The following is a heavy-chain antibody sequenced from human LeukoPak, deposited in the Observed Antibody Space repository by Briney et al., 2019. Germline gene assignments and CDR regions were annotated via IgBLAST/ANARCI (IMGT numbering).Heavy chain of an antibody. CDR2: FDPEDGEA. J-gene: IGHJ4*02. V-gene: IGHV1-24*01. CDR3: ATDLTAVAATY. CDR1: GYTLTEFS. Sequence: VASVKVSCKVSGYTLTEFSMHWVRQAPGKGLEWIGGFDPEDGEAIYAQKFQGRVTMTEDTSTDTSYMGLSSLRSEDTAMYYCATDLTAVAATYWGQGTLATVSS. D-gene: IGHD6-19*01.